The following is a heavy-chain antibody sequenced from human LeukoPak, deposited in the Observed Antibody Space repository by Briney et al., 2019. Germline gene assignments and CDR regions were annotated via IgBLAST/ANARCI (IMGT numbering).Heavy chain of an antibody. CDR3: ARAPRYDFWSGYYIWFDP. V-gene: IGHV4-61*01. D-gene: IGHD3-3*01. CDR2: IYYSGST. Sequence: SETLSLTCAVSGYSISSGYYWGWIRQPPGKGLEWIGYIYYSGSTNYNPSLKSRVTISVDTSKNQFSLKLSSVTAADTAVYYCARAPRYDFWSGYYIWFDPWGQGTLVTVSS. CDR1: GYSISSGYY. J-gene: IGHJ5*02.